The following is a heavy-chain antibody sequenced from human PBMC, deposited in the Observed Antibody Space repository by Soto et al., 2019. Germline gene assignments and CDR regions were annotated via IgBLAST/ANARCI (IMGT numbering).Heavy chain of an antibody. V-gene: IGHV3-21*01. Sequence: GGSLRLSCAASGFTFSSYSMNWVRQAPGKGLEWVSSISSSSSYIYYADSVKGRFTISRDNAKNSLYLQMNSLRAEDTAVYYCARGRRYSSSWFPYYFDYWGQGTLVTVS. D-gene: IGHD6-13*01. CDR3: ARGRRYSSSWFPYYFDY. J-gene: IGHJ4*02. CDR2: ISSSSSYI. CDR1: GFTFSSYS.